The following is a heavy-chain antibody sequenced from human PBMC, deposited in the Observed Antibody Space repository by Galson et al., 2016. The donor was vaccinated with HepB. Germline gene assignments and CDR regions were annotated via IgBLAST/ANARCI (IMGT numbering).Heavy chain of an antibody. J-gene: IGHJ5*02. V-gene: IGHV3-74*03. Sequence: SLRLSCAASGFTFNNYWMYWVRQAPGKGLVWISCINNDGSSTTYADSVKGRFTISRDNAKNTQYMQMNSLRVDDTAVYYCARGGGAAAAAWGQGTLVTVSS. D-gene: IGHD6-13*01. CDR2: INNDGSST. CDR3: ARGGGAAAAA. CDR1: GFTFNNYW.